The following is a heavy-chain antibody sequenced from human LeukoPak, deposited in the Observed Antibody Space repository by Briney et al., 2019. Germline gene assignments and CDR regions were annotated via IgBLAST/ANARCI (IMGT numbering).Heavy chain of an antibody. CDR2: ISYDGSNK. V-gene: IGHV3-30-3*02. Sequence: PGGSLRLSCAASGFTFSSYAMHWVRQAPGKGLEWVAVISYDGSNKYYADSVKGRFTISRDNSKNTLYLQMNSLRAEDTAVYYCAKSYTTIFGVVIGYWGQGTLVTVSS. CDR3: AKSYTTIFGVVIGY. CDR1: GFTFSSYA. J-gene: IGHJ4*02. D-gene: IGHD3-3*01.